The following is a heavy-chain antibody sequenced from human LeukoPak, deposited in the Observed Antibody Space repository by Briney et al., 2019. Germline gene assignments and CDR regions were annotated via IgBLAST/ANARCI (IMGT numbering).Heavy chain of an antibody. J-gene: IGHJ5*02. D-gene: IGHD2-15*01. CDR2: ISTSATRL. Sequence: GGSLRLSCAASGFTFSSYEMNWVRQAPGKGLEWVSYISTSATRLDYADSVKGRFTISRDNARNSLYLQMDSLRAKDTAVYYCARELKTSGFDPWGQGTLVTVSS. V-gene: IGHV3-48*03. CDR3: ARELKTSGFDP. CDR1: GFTFSSYE.